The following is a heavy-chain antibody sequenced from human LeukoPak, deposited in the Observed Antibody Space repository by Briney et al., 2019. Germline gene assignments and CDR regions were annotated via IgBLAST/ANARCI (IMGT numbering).Heavy chain of an antibody. CDR1: GGSLSSYY. V-gene: IGHV4-59*08. D-gene: IGHD2-15*01. Sequence: SETLSLICTVSGGSLSSYYWSWIRQPPGKGLEWIGYIYYSGSTNYNPSLKSRVTISVDTSKTQFSLKLSSVTAADTAVYYCARLSLGYCSGGSCYSYYGMDVWGQGTTVTVSS. J-gene: IGHJ6*02. CDR2: IYYSGST. CDR3: ARLSLGYCSGGSCYSYYGMDV.